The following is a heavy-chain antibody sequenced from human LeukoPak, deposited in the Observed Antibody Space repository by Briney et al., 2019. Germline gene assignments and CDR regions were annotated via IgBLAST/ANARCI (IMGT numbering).Heavy chain of an antibody. D-gene: IGHD4/OR15-4a*01. CDR3: ARRAGAYSHPYDY. V-gene: IGHV3-23*01. Sequence: GGSLRLSCAASGFTFSNYAMSWVRQAPGKGLEWVSGISGGVGTTYYVDSVKGRFTISRDNSKNTLFLQMNSLRAEDTAVYYCARRAGAYSHPYDYWGQGTLVTVSS. CDR2: ISGGVGTT. CDR1: GFTFSNYA. J-gene: IGHJ4*02.